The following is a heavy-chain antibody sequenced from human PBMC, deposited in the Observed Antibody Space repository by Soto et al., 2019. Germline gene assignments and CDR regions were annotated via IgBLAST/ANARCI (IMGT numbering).Heavy chain of an antibody. CDR2: IIPIFGTA. V-gene: IGHV1-69*13. D-gene: IGHD3-9*01. CDR3: AREQKDLTGYYPVYYYYYYGMDV. J-gene: IGHJ6*02. Sequence: SVKVSCKASGGTFSSYAISWVRQAPGQGLEWMGGIIPIFGTANYAQKFQGRVTITADESTSTAYMELSSLRSEDTAVYYCAREQKDLTGYYPVYYYYYYGMDVWGQGTTVTVSS. CDR1: GGTFSSYA.